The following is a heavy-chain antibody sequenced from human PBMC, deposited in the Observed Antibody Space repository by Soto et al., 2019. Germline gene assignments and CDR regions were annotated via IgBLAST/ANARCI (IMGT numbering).Heavy chain of an antibody. V-gene: IGHV3-23*01. J-gene: IGHJ5*02. CDR1: GFTFSSYG. CDR2: IVGSGDTT. D-gene: IGHD6-13*01. Sequence: GGSLRLSCAASGFTFSSYGMNWVRQAPGKGLEWVSAIVGSGDTTYYADSVKGRFTISRDNSKSTLYLHMNSLRSEDTAVYYCARSPPAADPVLIAWFDPWGQGTLVTVSS. CDR3: ARSPPAADPVLIAWFDP.